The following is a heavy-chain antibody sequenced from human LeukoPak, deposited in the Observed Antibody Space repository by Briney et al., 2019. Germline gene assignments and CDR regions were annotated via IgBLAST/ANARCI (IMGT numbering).Heavy chain of an antibody. CDR3: AKGDDYGDYGDWDFDY. Sequence: SGGSLRLSCAASGFTFSSYAMSWVRQAPGKGLEWVSAISGSGGSTYYADSVKGRFTISRDNSKNTLYLQMNSLRAEDTAVYYCAKGDDYGDYGDWDFDYWGQGTLVTVSS. CDR2: ISGSGGST. J-gene: IGHJ4*02. V-gene: IGHV3-23*01. D-gene: IGHD4-17*01. CDR1: GFTFSSYA.